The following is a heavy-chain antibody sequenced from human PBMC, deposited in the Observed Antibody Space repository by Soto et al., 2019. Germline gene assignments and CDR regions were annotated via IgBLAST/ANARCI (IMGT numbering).Heavy chain of an antibody. D-gene: IGHD5-18*01. CDR2: ISGSGGST. J-gene: IGHJ6*02. CDR1: GFTFSSYA. Sequence: EVQLLESGGGLVQPGGSLRLSCAASGFTFSSYAMSWVRQAPGKGLEWVSAISGSGGSTYYADSVKGRFTISRDNFKNAQXLQMIGRRDEDTSVYYCAKGPPRGYSCGNYYGVDVWGQGTTVTVSS. CDR3: AKGPPRGYSCGNYYGVDV. V-gene: IGHV3-23*01.